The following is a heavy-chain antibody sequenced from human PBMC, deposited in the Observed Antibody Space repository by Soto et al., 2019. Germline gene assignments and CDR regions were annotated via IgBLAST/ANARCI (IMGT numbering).Heavy chain of an antibody. V-gene: IGHV4-30-4*01. CDR2: IFDSGTT. CDR1: GGSITSDYSC. D-gene: IGHD3-16*01. J-gene: IGHJ4*02. Sequence: SETLSLTCTVSGGSITSDYSCWSWIRQPPGEGLEWIGHIFDSGTTYTNPSLRSQVAISLDTSKNHFSLTLSSVTAADTAVYYCARGPSGAKVHYWGQGALVTVSS. CDR3: ARGPSGAKVHY.